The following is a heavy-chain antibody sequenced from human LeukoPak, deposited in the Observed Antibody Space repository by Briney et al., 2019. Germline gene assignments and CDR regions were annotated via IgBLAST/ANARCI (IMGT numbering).Heavy chain of an antibody. CDR2: IYSGDNT. V-gene: IGHV3-53*01. D-gene: IGHD1/OR15-1a*01. J-gene: IGHJ4*02. Sequence: PGGSLRLSCAASGFSVGTNYMTWVRQAPGKGLQWVSVIYSGDNTYYADSVKGRFTISRDTPKNTLYLQMNSLRAEDTAVYYCAKGTKPVMTIPDYWGQGILVTVSS. CDR1: GFSVGTNY. CDR3: AKGTKPVMTIPDY.